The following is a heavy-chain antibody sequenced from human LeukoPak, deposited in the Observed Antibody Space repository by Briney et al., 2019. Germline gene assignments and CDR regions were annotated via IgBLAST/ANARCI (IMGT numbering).Heavy chain of an antibody. J-gene: IGHJ3*02. D-gene: IGHD1-1*01. V-gene: IGHV1-2*02. CDR1: GYTFTGYY. Sequence: ASVKVSCKASGYTFTGYYMHWVRQAPGQGLEWMGWINPNSGGTNHAQKFQGRVTMTRDTSISTAYMELSRLRSDDTAVYYCARDPIWRYGFRQAFDIWGQGTMVTVSS. CDR3: ARDPIWRYGFRQAFDI. CDR2: INPNSGGT.